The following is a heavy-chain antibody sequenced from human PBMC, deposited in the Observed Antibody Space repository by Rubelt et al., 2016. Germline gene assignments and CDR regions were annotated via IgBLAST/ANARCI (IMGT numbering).Heavy chain of an antibody. Sequence: GSTYYNPSLKSRVTISVDTSKNQFSLKLSSVTAADTAVYYCARHEEYQLPETGGVSYFDYWGQGTLVTVSS. CDR3: ARHEEYQLPETGGVSYFDY. J-gene: IGHJ4*02. CDR2: GST. V-gene: IGHV4-39*01. D-gene: IGHD2-2*01.